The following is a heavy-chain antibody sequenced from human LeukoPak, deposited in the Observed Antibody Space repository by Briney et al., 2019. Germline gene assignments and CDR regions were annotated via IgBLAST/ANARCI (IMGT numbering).Heavy chain of an antibody. CDR1: GVSITSHF. CDR3: ARDEGSPGALDH. V-gene: IGHV4-59*11. Sequence: SETLSLTCTVSGVSITSHFWSWIRQSPGQGLEWIGYAYFNGITNYSPSLKSRVTISVDTSKNQFSLRLSSVTAADTAVYYCARDEGSPGALDHWGQGTLVTVSS. D-gene: IGHD3-10*01. CDR2: AYFNGIT. J-gene: IGHJ4*02.